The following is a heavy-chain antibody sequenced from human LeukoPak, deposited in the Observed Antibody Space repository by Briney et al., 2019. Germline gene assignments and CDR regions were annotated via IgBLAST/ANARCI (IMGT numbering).Heavy chain of an antibody. D-gene: IGHD3-22*01. CDR3: AKEGYYDTSGYYSQYFDF. CDR2: ISGSGGST. CDR1: GFTFSSYA. Sequence: GGSLRLPCAASGFTFSSYAMSWVRQVPGRGLEWVSAISGSGGSTYYADSVKGRFTISRDNSKNTLYLQMNSLRAEDTAVYYCAKEGYYDTSGYYSQYFDFWGQGTLVTVSS. V-gene: IGHV3-23*01. J-gene: IGHJ4*02.